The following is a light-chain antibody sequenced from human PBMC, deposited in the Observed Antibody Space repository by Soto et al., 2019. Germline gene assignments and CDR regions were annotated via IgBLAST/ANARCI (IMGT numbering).Light chain of an antibody. CDR3: QQTYISSATM. CDR2: TAS. V-gene: IGKV1-12*01. Sequence: DIQMTQSPSSVSASVGDRVTITCRASHGISSWLAWYQQKPGKAPNLLIYTASTLQTGVPSRFSGSGSGRDFTLNITRLQPEDFATYYCQQTYISSATMFGQGTRVEIK. J-gene: IGKJ2*01. CDR1: HGISSW.